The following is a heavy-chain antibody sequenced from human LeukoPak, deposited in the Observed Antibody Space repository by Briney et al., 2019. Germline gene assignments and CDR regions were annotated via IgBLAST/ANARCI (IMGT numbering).Heavy chain of an antibody. D-gene: IGHD1-1*01. Sequence: GGSLRLSCAASGFTFSSYWMSWVRQTPGKGLEWVANMKEPGTEKYFVDSVKGRFTISRDNAKNSLYLQMNSLRAEDTAVYYCARDSATAHDYWGQGTLVTVSS. V-gene: IGHV3-7*01. J-gene: IGHJ4*02. CDR2: MKEPGTEK. CDR1: GFTFSSYW. CDR3: ARDSATAHDY.